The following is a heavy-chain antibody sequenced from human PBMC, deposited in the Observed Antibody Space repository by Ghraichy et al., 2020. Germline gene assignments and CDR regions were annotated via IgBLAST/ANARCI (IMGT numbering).Heavy chain of an antibody. CDR1: GGSFSGYY. J-gene: IGHJ4*02. Sequence: ETLSLTCAVYGGSFSGYYWSWIRQPSGKGLEWVANIKQDGSEKYYVDSVKGRFTISRDNAKNSLYLQMNSLRAEDTAVYYCARFRPFDYWGQGTLVTVSS. V-gene: IGHV3-7*01. CDR3: ARFRPFDY. CDR2: IKQDGSEK.